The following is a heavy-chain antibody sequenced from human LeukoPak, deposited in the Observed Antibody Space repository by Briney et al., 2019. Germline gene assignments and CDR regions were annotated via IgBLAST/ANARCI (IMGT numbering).Heavy chain of an antibody. D-gene: IGHD6-25*01. J-gene: IGHJ3*02. CDR1: GFTFRSYG. CDR3: ARVAGDAFDI. V-gene: IGHV3-30*02. CDR2: IRYDGNNK. Sequence: SGGSLRLSCAASGFTFRSYGMHWVRQAPGKGLEWVAFIRYDGNNKYYADSVKGRFTIFRDNSRNTLYLQMNSLRTEDTAVYYCARVAGDAFDIWGQGTMVTVSS.